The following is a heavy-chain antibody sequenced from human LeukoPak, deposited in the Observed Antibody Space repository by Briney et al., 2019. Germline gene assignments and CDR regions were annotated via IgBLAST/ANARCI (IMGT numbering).Heavy chain of an antibody. V-gene: IGHV3-23*01. D-gene: IGHD6-6*01. J-gene: IGHJ4*02. CDR3: AKDGIHSSSSGN. CDR1: GFTFSNYA. CDR2: ISGSGGST. Sequence: PGVSLRLSCAASGFTFSNYAMSWVRQAPGKGLEWVSGISGSGGSTYYADSVKGRFTISRDNSKSTLFLQINNLRAEDTAVYYCAKDGIHSSSSGNWGQGTLVTVSS.